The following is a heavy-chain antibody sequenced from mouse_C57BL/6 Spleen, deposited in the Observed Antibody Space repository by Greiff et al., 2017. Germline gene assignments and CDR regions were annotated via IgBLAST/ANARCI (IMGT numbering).Heavy chain of an antibody. Sequence: EVKVEESGGGLVKPGGSLKLSCAASGFTFSDYGMHWVRQAPEKGLEWVAYISSGSSTIYYADTVKGRFTISRDNAKNTLFLQMTSLRSEDTAMYYCARPDSAWFAYWGQGTLVTVSA. CDR2: ISSGSSTI. CDR3: ARPDSAWFAY. J-gene: IGHJ3*01. D-gene: IGHD2-13*01. V-gene: IGHV5-17*01. CDR1: GFTFSDYG.